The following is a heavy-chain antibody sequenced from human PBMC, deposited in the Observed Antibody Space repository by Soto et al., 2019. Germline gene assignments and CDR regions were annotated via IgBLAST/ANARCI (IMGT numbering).Heavy chain of an antibody. J-gene: IGHJ6*02. D-gene: IGHD6-13*01. V-gene: IGHV3-30*18. CDR3: AKDLGSSSWTNYYHYGMDV. CDR1: GFTFSSYG. CDR2: ISYDGSNK. Sequence: QVQLVESGGGVVQPGRSLRLSCAASGFTFSSYGMHWVRQAPGKGLEWVAVISYDGSNKYYADSVKGRFTISRDNSKNTLYLQMNSLRAEDTAVYYCAKDLGSSSWTNYYHYGMDVWGQGTTVTVSS.